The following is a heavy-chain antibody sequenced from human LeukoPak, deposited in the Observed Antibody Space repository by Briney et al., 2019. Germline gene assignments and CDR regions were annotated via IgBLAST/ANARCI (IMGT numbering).Heavy chain of an antibody. D-gene: IGHD6-6*01. CDR1: GFTFSSYT. J-gene: IGHJ4*02. V-gene: IGHV3-48*04. CDR3: ARALYSSSSGGFDY. Sequence: PGGSLRLSCAASGFTFSSYTMNWVRQAPGKGLEWVSCISGSTSPIYYADSVKGRFTISRDNAKNSLYLQMNSLRAEDTAVYYRARALYSSSSGGFDYWGQGTLVTVSS. CDR2: ISGSTSPI.